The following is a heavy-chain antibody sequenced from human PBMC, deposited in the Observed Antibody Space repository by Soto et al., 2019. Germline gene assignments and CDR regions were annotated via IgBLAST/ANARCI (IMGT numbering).Heavy chain of an antibody. V-gene: IGHV3-33*01. D-gene: IGHD1-26*01. CDR3: AIDRVRVGATYPY. J-gene: IGHJ4*02. CDR1: GFTFSSYG. Sequence: GGSLRLSCAASGFTFSSYGMHWVRQAPGKGLEWVAVIWYDGSNKYYADSVKGRFTISRDNSKNTLYLQMNSLRADETAVYYCAIDRVRVGATYPYWGQGTLVNVSS. CDR2: IWYDGSNK.